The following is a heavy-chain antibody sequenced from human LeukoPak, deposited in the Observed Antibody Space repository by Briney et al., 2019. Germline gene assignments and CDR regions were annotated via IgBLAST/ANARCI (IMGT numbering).Heavy chain of an antibody. CDR2: ISGSGGST. Sequence: PGGSLRLSCAASGFTFSSYAMSWVRQAPGKGLEWVSAISGSGGSTYYADSVKGRFTISRDNSKNTLYLQMNSLRAEDTAVYYCAKDGIGYSSSWYYFDYWGQGTLVTVSS. V-gene: IGHV3-23*01. J-gene: IGHJ4*02. CDR3: AKDGIGYSSSWYYFDY. D-gene: IGHD6-13*01. CDR1: GFTFSSYA.